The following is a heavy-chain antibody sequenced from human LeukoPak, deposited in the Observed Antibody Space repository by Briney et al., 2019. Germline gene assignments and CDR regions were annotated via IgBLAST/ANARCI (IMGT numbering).Heavy chain of an antibody. D-gene: IGHD6-13*01. CDR1: GFTFSSYA. CDR3: AKSRSGGAAAGNY. Sequence: GGSLRLSCAASGFTFSSYAMTWVRQAPGKGLEWVSVISGSGGSTYYADSVKGRFTISRDDSKNTLYLQMNSLRAEGTALYYCAKSRSGGAAAGNYWGQGTLVTVSS. J-gene: IGHJ4*02. CDR2: ISGSGGST. V-gene: IGHV3-23*01.